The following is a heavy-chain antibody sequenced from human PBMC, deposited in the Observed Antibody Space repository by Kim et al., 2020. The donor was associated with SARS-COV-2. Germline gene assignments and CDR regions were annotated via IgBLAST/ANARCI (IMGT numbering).Heavy chain of an antibody. V-gene: IGHV3-23*01. CDR3: AKDPGTITFGGVIVIGAFDY. D-gene: IGHD3-16*02. Sequence: GGSLRLSCAASGFTCSSYAMSWVRQAPGKGLEWVSAISGSGGSTYYADSVKGRFTISRDNSKNTLYLQMNSLRAEDTAVYYCAKDPGTITFGGVIVIGAFDYWGQGTLVTVSS. CDR1: GFTCSSYA. J-gene: IGHJ4*02. CDR2: ISGSGGST.